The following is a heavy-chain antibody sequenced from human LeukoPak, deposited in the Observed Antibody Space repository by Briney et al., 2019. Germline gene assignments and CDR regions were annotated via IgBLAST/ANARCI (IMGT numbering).Heavy chain of an antibody. J-gene: IGHJ3*02. V-gene: IGHV1-2*02. CDR1: GYTFTGYY. D-gene: IGHD4-23*01. Sequence: ASVKVSCKASGYTFTGYYMHWVRQAPGQGLEWMGWINPNSGGTNYAHKFQGRVTMIRDTSISTAYMELSRLSAGDTGVYCYASYGGNPPQIWGQGTIVTVSS. CDR2: INPNSGGT. CDR3: ASYGGNPPQI.